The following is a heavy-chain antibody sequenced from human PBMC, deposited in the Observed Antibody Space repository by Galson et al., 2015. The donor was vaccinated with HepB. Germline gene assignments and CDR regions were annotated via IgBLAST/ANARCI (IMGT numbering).Heavy chain of an antibody. D-gene: IGHD3-22*01. CDR3: ARAPRYYYDGSGYVY. CDR1: GYTFTSYA. Sequence: SVKVSCKASGYTFTSYAMHWVRQAPGQRLEWMGWINAGNGNTKYSQKFQGRVTITRDTSASTAYMELSSLRSEDTAVYYCARAPRYYYDGSGYVYWGQGTLVTVSS. CDR2: INAGNGNT. V-gene: IGHV1-3*01. J-gene: IGHJ4*02.